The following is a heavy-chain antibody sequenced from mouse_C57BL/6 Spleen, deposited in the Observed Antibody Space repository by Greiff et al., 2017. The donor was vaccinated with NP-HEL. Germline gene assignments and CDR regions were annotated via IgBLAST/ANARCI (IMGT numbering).Heavy chain of an antibody. V-gene: IGHV1-15*01. CDR1: GYTFTDYE. J-gene: IGHJ2*01. Sequence: VQLQQSGAELVRPGASVTLSCKASGYTFTDYEMHWVKQTPVHGLEWIGAIDPETGGTAYNQKFKGKAILTADKSSSTAYMELRSLTSEDSAVYYCTSSIYYYGSSSDYWGQGTTLTVSS. CDR2: IDPETGGT. CDR3: TSSIYYYGSSSDY. D-gene: IGHD1-1*01.